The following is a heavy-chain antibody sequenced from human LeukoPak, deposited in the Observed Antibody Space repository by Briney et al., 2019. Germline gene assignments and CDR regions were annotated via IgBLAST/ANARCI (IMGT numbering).Heavy chain of an antibody. J-gene: IGHJ4*02. CDR2: ISAYNGNR. CDR1: GYSFGDYG. V-gene: IGHV1-18*01. D-gene: IGHD5-12*01. Sequence: APVEVSCKASGYSFGDYGFSWVRQAPGQGLEWLGWISAYNGNRNYAQKVEGRVTMTTDTSTSTAYLELRGLRPDDTAVYYCARDDSGAKVDIDYWGQGTLLIVSS. CDR3: ARDDSGAKVDIDY.